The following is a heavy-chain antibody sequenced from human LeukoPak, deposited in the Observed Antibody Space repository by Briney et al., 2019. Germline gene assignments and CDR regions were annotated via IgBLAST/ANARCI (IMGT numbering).Heavy chain of an antibody. Sequence: PSETLSLTCTVSGGSISSYYWSWIRQPPGKGLEWIGYIYYSGSTNYNPSLKSRVTISVDTSKNQFSLKLSSVTAADTAVYYCARTSYRYTSYFDYWGQGTLVTVSS. V-gene: IGHV4-59*01. D-gene: IGHD3-16*02. J-gene: IGHJ4*02. CDR1: GGSISSYY. CDR3: ARTSYRYTSYFDY. CDR2: IYYSGST.